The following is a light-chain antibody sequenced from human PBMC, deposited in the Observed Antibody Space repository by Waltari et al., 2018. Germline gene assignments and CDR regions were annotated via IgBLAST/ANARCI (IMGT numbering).Light chain of an antibody. J-gene: IGLJ3*02. CDR1: SGLSSYG. CDR3: QTWGTGIRV. CDR2: VNRDGRH. V-gene: IGLV4-69*01. Sequence: QLVLTQSPSASASLRASVKLTCPLSSGLSSYGIAWHQQQPEKGPRYLMKVNRDGRHTKGDGIPDRFTGSSSGAERYLSISSLQSEDEADYYCQTWGTGIRVFGGGTKLTVL.